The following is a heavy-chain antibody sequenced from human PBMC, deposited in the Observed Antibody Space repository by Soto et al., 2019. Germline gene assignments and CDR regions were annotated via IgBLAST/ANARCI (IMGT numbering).Heavy chain of an antibody. D-gene: IGHD6-19*01. CDR3: AGELDIHHGLGY. J-gene: IGHJ4*02. CDR2: TYYRSNWNF. V-gene: IGHV6-1*01. CDR1: WGSVSSNTAT. Sequence: SQTLSLTCAISWGSVSSNTATWNLVRQSPSRGLEWLGRTYYRSNWNFDYALSVKSRITINPDTSKNQFSLQLNSLTPEDTAVYYCAGELDIHHGLGYWGPGTSVTSPQ.